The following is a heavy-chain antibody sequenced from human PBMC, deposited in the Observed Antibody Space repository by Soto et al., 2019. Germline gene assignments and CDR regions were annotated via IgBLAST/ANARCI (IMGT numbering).Heavy chain of an antibody. V-gene: IGHV4-59*01. D-gene: IGHD5-18*01. CDR3: ARGNTAMVSYGMDV. CDR1: GGSISSYY. CDR2: IYYSGST. J-gene: IGHJ6*02. Sequence: LSLTCTVSGGSISSYYWSWIRQPPGKGLEWIGYIYYSGSTNYNPSLKSRVTISVDTSKNQFSLKLSSVTAADTAVYYCARGNTAMVSYGMDVWGQGTTVTVSS.